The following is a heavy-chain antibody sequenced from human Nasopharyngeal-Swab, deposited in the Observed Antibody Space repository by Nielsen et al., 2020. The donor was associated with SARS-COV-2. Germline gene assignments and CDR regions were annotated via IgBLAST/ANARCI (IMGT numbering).Heavy chain of an antibody. CDR1: GFRFSDYY. Sequence: GESLKISCAASGFRFSDYYMSWIRQAPGKGLEWVAFISDSGSHSYYADSVKGRVTISRDNTKNSLSLQMNSLRPDDTAVYYCLTATDHAFDIWGQGTVVTVSS. V-gene: IGHV3-11*01. CDR3: LTATDHAFDI. J-gene: IGHJ3*02. CDR2: ISDSGSHS.